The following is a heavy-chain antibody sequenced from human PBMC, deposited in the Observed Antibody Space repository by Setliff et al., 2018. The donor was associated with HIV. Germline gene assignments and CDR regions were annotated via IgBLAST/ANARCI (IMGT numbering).Heavy chain of an antibody. Sequence: GESLKISCRASGYSFTDYWIGWVRQMPGKGLECMGIIYPGDSETKYSPSFQGQVTISVDKSISTAYLQWSSLKASDSAMYYCARCGYSYGSYGMDVWGQGTKVTVSS. CDR2: IYPGDSET. J-gene: IGHJ6*02. D-gene: IGHD5-12*01. V-gene: IGHV5-51*01. CDR1: GYSFTDYW. CDR3: ARCGYSYGSYGMDV.